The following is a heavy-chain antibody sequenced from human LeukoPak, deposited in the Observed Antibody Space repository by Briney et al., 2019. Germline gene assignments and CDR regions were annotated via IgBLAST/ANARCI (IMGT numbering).Heavy chain of an antibody. Sequence: GGSLRLSCAASGFTFSSYGMHWVRQAPGKGLEWVAVISYDGSNKYYADSVKGRFTISRDNSKNTLYLQMNSLRAEDTAVYYCAGNSGSYAGFDYWGQGTLVTVSS. CDR3: AGNSGSYAGFDY. CDR1: GFTFSSYG. J-gene: IGHJ4*02. CDR2: ISYDGSNK. D-gene: IGHD1-26*01. V-gene: IGHV3-30*03.